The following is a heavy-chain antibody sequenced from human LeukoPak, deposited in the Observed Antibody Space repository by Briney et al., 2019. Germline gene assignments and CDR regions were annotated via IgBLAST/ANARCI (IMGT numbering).Heavy chain of an antibody. Sequence: ASVKVSCKASGGTFSSYAISWVRQAPGQGLEWMGWINPNSGGTNYAQKFQGRVTMTRDTSISTAYMELSRLRSDDTAVYYCATNVDTDFDYWGQGTLVTVSS. CDR2: INPNSGGT. V-gene: IGHV1-2*02. D-gene: IGHD5-18*01. J-gene: IGHJ4*02. CDR3: ATNVDTDFDY. CDR1: GGTFSSYA.